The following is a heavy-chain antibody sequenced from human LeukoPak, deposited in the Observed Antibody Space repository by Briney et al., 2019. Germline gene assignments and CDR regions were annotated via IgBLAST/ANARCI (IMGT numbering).Heavy chain of an antibody. D-gene: IGHD3-3*01. J-gene: IGHJ3*02. V-gene: IGHV3-21*01. CDR2: ISSSSSYI. CDR3: AGVDFRSGYPYDAFDI. Sequence: GGSLRLSCAASGFTFSSYSMNWVRQAPGKGLEWVSSISSSSSYIYYADSVKGRFTISGDNAKNSLYLQMNSLRAEDTAVYYCAGVDFRSGYPYDAFDIWGQGTMVTVSS. CDR1: GFTFSSYS.